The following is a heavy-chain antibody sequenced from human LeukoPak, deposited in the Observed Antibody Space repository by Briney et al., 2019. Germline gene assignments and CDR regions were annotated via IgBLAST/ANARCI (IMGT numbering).Heavy chain of an antibody. J-gene: IGHJ3*02. CDR3: ARGVYYDFWSGPDAFDI. V-gene: IGHV3-48*01. Sequence: GGSLRLSYAASGFTFSSYSMNWVRQAPGKGLEWVSYISSSSSTIYYADSVKGRFTISRDNAKNSLYLQMNSLRAEDTAVYYCARGVYYDFWSGPDAFDIWGQGTMVTVSS. CDR1: GFTFSSYS. CDR2: ISSSSSTI. D-gene: IGHD3-3*01.